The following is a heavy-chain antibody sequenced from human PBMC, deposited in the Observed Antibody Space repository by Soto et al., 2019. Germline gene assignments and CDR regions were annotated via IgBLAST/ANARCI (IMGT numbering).Heavy chain of an antibody. Sequence: SETLSLTCTVSGGSISSSSYYWGWIRQPPGKGLEWIGSIYYSGSTYYNPSLKSRVTISVDTSKNQFSLKLSSVTAADTAVYYCARQPRDSGRPVRKNYYYYYMDVWGKGTTVTVSS. V-gene: IGHV4-39*01. CDR2: IYYSGST. D-gene: IGHD5-12*01. J-gene: IGHJ6*03. CDR1: GGSISSSSYY. CDR3: ARQPRDSGRPVRKNYYYYYMDV.